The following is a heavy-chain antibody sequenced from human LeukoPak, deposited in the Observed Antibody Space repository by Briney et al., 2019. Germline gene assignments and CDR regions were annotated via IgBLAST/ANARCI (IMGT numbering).Heavy chain of an antibody. Sequence: GGSLRLSCAASGFTFSSYGMHWVRQAPGKGLEWVAVISYDGSNKYYADSMKGRFTISRDNSKNTLYLQMNSLRAEDTAVYYCAKCFSGGSCYLFDYWGQGTLVTVSS. D-gene: IGHD2-15*01. V-gene: IGHV3-30*18. J-gene: IGHJ4*02. CDR3: AKCFSGGSCYLFDY. CDR2: ISYDGSNK. CDR1: GFTFSSYG.